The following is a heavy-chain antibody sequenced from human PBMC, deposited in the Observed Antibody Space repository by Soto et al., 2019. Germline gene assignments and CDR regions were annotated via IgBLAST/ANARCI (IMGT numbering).Heavy chain of an antibody. CDR3: ARGFRSSSGYYY. J-gene: IGHJ4*02. CDR2: INHSGST. V-gene: IGHV4-34*01. Sequence: SETLSLTCAVYGGSFSGYYWSWIRQPPGKGLEWIGEINHSGSTNYNPSLKSRVTISVDTSKNQFSLKLSSVTAADTAVYYCARGFRSSSGYYYWGQGTLVTVSS. D-gene: IGHD3-22*01. CDR1: GGSFSGYY.